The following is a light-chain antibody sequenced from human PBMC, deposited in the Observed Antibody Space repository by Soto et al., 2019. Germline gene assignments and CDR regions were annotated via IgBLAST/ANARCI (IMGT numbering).Light chain of an antibody. CDR2: GAS. Sequence: EIVMTQSPATLSVSPGERATLSCRASQSVSSNLAWYQQKPGQAPRLLIYGASTRATGIPARFSGSGSGTEFTLTISSLQSEDCAVYYCQQYNNWLLTVGQGTRLEIK. CDR1: QSVSSN. V-gene: IGKV3-15*01. CDR3: QQYNNWLLT. J-gene: IGKJ5*01.